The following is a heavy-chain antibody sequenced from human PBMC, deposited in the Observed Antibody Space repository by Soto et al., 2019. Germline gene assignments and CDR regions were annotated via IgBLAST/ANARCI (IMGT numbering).Heavy chain of an antibody. J-gene: IGHJ4*02. CDR2: IKQDGSEK. D-gene: IGHD6-13*01. Sequence: GGSLRLSCAASGFTFSSYWMSWVRQAPGKGLEWVANIKQDGSEKYYVDSVKGRFTISRDNAKNSLYLQMNSLRAEDTAVYYCASLSLGYSSSWYGDYWGQGTLVTVSS. CDR1: GFTFSSYW. CDR3: ASLSLGYSSSWYGDY. V-gene: IGHV3-7*05.